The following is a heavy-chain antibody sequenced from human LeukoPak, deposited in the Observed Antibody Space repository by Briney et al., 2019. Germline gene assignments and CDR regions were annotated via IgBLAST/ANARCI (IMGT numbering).Heavy chain of an antibody. J-gene: IGHJ4*02. CDR3: ATEVVGRTN. CDR2: IYTSGSS. CDR1: GGSISSGSYY. V-gene: IGHV4-61*02. Sequence: PSETLSLTCTVSGGSISSGSYYWSWIRQPAGKGLEWIGRIYTSGSSNYNPSLKSRVTISVDTSKNQFSLKLSSVTAADTAVYYCATEVVGRTNWGQGTLVTVSS. D-gene: IGHD2-15*01.